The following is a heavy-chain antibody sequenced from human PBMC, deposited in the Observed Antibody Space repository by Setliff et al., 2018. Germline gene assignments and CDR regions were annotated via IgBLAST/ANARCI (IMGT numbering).Heavy chain of an antibody. V-gene: IGHV1-18*01. CDR3: ARDLVGYCSGGSCYDWDY. CDR2: ISAYNGNT. J-gene: IGHJ4*02. CDR1: GYTFTSYG. Sequence: ASVKVSCKASGYTFTSYGISWVRQAPGQGFEWMGWISAYNGNTNYAQKLQGRVTMTTDTSTSTAYMELRSLRSDDTAVYYCARDLVGYCSGGSCYDWDYWGQGTLVTVSS. D-gene: IGHD2-15*01.